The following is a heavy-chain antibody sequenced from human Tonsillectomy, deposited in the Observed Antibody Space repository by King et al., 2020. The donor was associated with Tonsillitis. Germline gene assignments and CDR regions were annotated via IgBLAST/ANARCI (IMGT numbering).Heavy chain of an antibody. CDR1: GFTFSSYE. CDR3: ARAVSVYYDSSGYYYELGAFDI. J-gene: IGHJ3*02. D-gene: IGHD3-22*01. CDR2: ISSSGSTI. V-gene: IGHV3-48*03. Sequence: VQLVESGGGLVQPGGSLRLSCAASGFTFSSYEMNWVRQAPGKGLEWVSYISSSGSTIYYAESVKGRFTISRDNAKNSLYLQMNSLRAEDTAVYYCARAVSVYYDSSGYYYELGAFDIWGQGTMVTVSS.